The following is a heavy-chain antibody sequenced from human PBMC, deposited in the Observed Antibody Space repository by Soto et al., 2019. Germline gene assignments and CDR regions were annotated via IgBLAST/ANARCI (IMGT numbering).Heavy chain of an antibody. V-gene: IGHV3-30-3*01. CDR1: GFTFISYA. J-gene: IGHJ6*02. D-gene: IGHD2-2*01. CDR3: AKDSGYQLPDNYFYYGLDV. Sequence: LRLSCTASGFTFISYAMHWVRHAPGKGLDCVAVISYDGSNKKYASSVKGRFTVSRDNVKNTLSLQMNSLRPEDTAVYYCAKDSGYQLPDNYFYYGLDVWGQGTTVTVSS. CDR2: ISYDGSNK.